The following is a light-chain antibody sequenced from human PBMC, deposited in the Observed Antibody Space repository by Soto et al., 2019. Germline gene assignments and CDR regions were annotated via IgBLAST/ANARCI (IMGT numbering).Light chain of an antibody. Sequence: QLVLTKSPSASASLGASVKLTCTLSSGHSSYAIAWHQQQPEKGPRYLMKLNSDGSHSKGDGIPDRFSGSSSGAERYLTISILQSEDEADYYCQTWGTGIRVFGTGTKVTVL. V-gene: IGLV4-69*01. CDR2: LNSDGSH. CDR1: SGHSSYA. J-gene: IGLJ1*01. CDR3: QTWGTGIRV.